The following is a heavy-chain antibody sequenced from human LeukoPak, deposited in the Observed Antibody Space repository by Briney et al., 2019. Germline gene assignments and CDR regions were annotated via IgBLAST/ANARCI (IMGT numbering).Heavy chain of an antibody. CDR2: INHSGST. CDR3: ARKEQWLPHEAFDI. Sequence: RASETLSLTCAVYGGSFSGYYWSWIRQPPGKGLEWIGEINHSGSTNYNPSLKSRVTISVDTSKNQFSLKLSSVTAADTAVYYCARKEQWLPHEAFDIWGQGTMVTVSS. D-gene: IGHD6-19*01. CDR1: GGSFSGYY. V-gene: IGHV4-34*01. J-gene: IGHJ3*02.